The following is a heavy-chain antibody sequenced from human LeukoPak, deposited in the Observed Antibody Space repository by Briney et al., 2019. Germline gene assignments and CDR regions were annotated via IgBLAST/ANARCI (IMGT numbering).Heavy chain of an antibody. V-gene: IGHV4-34*01. Sequence: PSETLSLTCAVYGGSFSGYYWSWIRQPPGKGLEWIGEINHSGSTNYNPSLKSRVTISVDTSKNQFSLKLSSVTAADTAVYYCARVGGGYSSSWYTSGYYYYYMDVWGKGTTVTVSS. D-gene: IGHD6-13*01. J-gene: IGHJ6*03. CDR3: ARVGGGYSSSWYTSGYYYYYMDV. CDR2: INHSGST. CDR1: GGSFSGYY.